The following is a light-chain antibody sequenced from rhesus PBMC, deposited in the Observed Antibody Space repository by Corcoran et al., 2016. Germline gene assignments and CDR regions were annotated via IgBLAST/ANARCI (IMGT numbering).Light chain of an antibody. CDR2: KAS. CDR3: QHGYGTPYS. Sequence: DIQMTQSPSSLSASVGDRVTITCRASENVNNYLNWYQQKPGKTPKLLIYKASTLQSGVPSRFRGSGSGTDYTFTISSLQPEDVATYYGQHGYGTPYSFGQGTKVEIK. V-gene: IGKV1-74*01. CDR1: ENVNNY. J-gene: IGKJ2*01.